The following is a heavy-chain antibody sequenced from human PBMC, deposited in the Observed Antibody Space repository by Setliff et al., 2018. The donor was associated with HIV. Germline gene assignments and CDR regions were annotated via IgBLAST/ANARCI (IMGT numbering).Heavy chain of an antibody. CDR2: ISSSSSTI. D-gene: IGHD3-10*01. CDR1: RFTFSNYN. CDR3: ARDITSYGMDV. V-gene: IGHV3-48*04. J-gene: IGHJ6*02. Sequence: GGSLRLSCAASRFTFSNYNMNWVRQAPGKGLEWVSYISSSSSTIYYADSVKGRFTISRDNAKNSLYLQMNSLRAEDTAVYYCARDITSYGMDVWGQGTTVTVSS.